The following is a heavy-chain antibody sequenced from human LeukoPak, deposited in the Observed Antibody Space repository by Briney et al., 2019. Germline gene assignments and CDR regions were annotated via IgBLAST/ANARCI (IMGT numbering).Heavy chain of an antibody. D-gene: IGHD3-10*01. V-gene: IGHV4-34*01. Sequence: SSETLSLTCAVCGGSFSGYYWSWIRQPPGKGLEWIGEINHSGSTNYNPSLKSRVTISVDTSKNQFSLKLSSVTAADTAVYYCARGLWFGESHFDYWGQGTLVTVSS. CDR2: INHSGST. CDR1: GGSFSGYY. J-gene: IGHJ4*02. CDR3: ARGLWFGESHFDY.